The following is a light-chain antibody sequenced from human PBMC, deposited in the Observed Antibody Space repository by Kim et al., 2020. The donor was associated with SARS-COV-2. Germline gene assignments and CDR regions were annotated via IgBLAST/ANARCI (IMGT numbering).Light chain of an antibody. CDR1: QDIRTH. J-gene: IGKJ5*01. V-gene: IGKV1-39*01. Sequence: DIQMTQSPSSLSASVGDRVTITCRASQDIRTHLNWYQQRPGKAPNLLIYAASSLESGVPLRFTGSGSGTDFTLTISSLEPEDFAAYFCQQTYGTSITFGQATRLEIK. CDR3: QQTYGTSIT. CDR2: AAS.